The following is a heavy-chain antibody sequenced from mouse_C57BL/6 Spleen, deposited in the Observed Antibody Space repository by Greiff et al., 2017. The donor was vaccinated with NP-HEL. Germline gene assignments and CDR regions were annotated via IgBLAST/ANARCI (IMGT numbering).Heavy chain of an antibody. CDR2: IYPGSGST. Sequence: QVQLQQPGAELVKPGASVKMSCKASGYTFTSYWITWVKQRPGQGLEWIGDIYPGSGSTNYNEKFKSKATLTVDTSSSTAYMQLSSLTSEDSAVYYCARKGGFGGAQATAMDYWGQGTSVTVSS. D-gene: IGHD3-2*02. CDR1: GYTFTSYW. CDR3: ARKGGFGGAQATAMDY. V-gene: IGHV1-55*01. J-gene: IGHJ4*01.